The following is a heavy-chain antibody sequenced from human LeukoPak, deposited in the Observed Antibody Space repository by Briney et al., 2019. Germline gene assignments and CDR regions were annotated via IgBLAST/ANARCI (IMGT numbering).Heavy chain of an antibody. CDR1: GGSISSSSYC. D-gene: IGHD5-24*01. CDR3: ARTENYIPADWFDP. V-gene: IGHV4-39*01. Sequence: SETLSLTCTVSGGSISSSSYCWGWIRQPPGKGLEWIGSICYSGSTFYNPSLKRRVTLPVDTSKYQFSLKLSSVTAADTAVYYCARTENYIPADWFDPWGQGTLVTVSS. CDR2: ICYSGST. J-gene: IGHJ5*02.